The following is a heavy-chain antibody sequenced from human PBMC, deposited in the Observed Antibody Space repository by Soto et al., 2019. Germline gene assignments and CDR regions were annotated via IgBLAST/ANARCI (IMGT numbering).Heavy chain of an antibody. D-gene: IGHD5-18*01. CDR2: ISTSNGDT. J-gene: IGHJ4*02. CDR3: ARDVGYSYGYGYGY. V-gene: IGHV1-18*04. Sequence: QVQLVQSGAEVKKPGASVTVSCKASGYTFTANGVSWVRQAPGHELEWIGWISTSNGDTNYAHSLQGRVTMTTDTSTSTAYLEVRSLRSDDTAVYWCARDVGYSYGYGYGYWGQGTLVTVSS. CDR1: GYTFTANG.